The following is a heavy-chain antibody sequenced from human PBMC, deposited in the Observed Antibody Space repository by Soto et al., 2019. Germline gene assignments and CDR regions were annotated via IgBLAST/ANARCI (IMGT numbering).Heavy chain of an antibody. Sequence: SETLSLTCAVSSGSISSSNWWSWVRQPPGKGLEWIGEIYHSGSTNYNPSLKSRVTISVDKSKNQFSLKLSSVTAADTAVYYCARGPANIAAAGFFDYWGQGTLVTVSS. V-gene: IGHV4-4*02. CDR3: ARGPANIAAAGFFDY. D-gene: IGHD6-13*01. CDR1: SGSISSSNW. CDR2: IYHSGST. J-gene: IGHJ4*02.